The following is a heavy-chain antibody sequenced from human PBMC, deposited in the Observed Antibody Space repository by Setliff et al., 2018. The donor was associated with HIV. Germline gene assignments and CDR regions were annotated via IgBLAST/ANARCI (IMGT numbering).Heavy chain of an antibody. D-gene: IGHD3-22*01. CDR1: GGSFSGYY. Sequence: PSETLSLTCAVYGGSFSGYYWSWIRQPPGKGLEWIGEINHSGSTNYNPSLKSRVTISVDTSKNQFSLRLTSVTAADTAVYYCANRLYYYDSSGSLREEGFDPWGQGTLVTVSS. V-gene: IGHV4-34*01. CDR2: INHSGST. J-gene: IGHJ5*02. CDR3: ANRLYYYDSSGSLREEGFDP.